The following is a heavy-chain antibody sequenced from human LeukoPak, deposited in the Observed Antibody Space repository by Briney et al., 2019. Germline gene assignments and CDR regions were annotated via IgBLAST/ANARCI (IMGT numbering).Heavy chain of an antibody. Sequence: SETLSLTCTVSGGPISSSSYYWGWIRQPPGKGLEWIGSIYYSGSTYYNPSLKSRVTISVDTSKNQFSLKLSSVTAADTAVYYCATLSDILTDWGQGTLVTVSS. J-gene: IGHJ4*02. CDR2: IYYSGST. D-gene: IGHD3-9*01. V-gene: IGHV4-39*01. CDR3: ATLSDILTD. CDR1: GGPISSSSYY.